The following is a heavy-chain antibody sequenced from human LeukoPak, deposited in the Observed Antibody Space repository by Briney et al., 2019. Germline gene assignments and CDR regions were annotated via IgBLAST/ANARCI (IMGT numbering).Heavy chain of an antibody. Sequence: PSETLSLTCTVSGGSISSGGYYWSWIRQRPGKGLEWIGYIYYSGSTYYNPSLKSRVTISVDTSKNQFSLKLSSVTAADTAVYYCARVQTYDYVWGSYRYFDYWGQGTLVTVSS. CDR1: GGSISSGGYY. D-gene: IGHD3-16*02. V-gene: IGHV4-31*03. CDR3: ARVQTYDYVWGSYRYFDY. J-gene: IGHJ4*02. CDR2: IYYSGST.